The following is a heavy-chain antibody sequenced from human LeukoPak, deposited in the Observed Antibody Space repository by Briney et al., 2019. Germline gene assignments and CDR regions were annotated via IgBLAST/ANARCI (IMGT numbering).Heavy chain of an antibody. Sequence: GGSLRLSCAASGYTFSSYAVSWVRQAPGKGLEWVSAISGSGGGTYYADSVKGRFTISRDNSKNTLYLQMNSLSTEDTAVYYCAKTTTGYSSGRYPGWPVDYWGQGTLVTVSS. CDR2: ISGSGGGT. V-gene: IGHV3-23*01. CDR1: GYTFSSYA. J-gene: IGHJ4*02. CDR3: AKTTTGYSSGRYPGWPVDY. D-gene: IGHD6-19*01.